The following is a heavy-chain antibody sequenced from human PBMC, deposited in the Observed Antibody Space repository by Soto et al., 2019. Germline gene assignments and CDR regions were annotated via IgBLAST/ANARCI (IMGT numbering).Heavy chain of an antibody. J-gene: IGHJ4*02. CDR1: GFSFSSYS. V-gene: IGHV3-21*01. D-gene: IGHD6-13*01. CDR2: ITSSSSSI. CDR3: ARAFAGTSSSDY. Sequence: GGSLRLSCAASGFSFSSYSMIWVRQAPGEGLEWVSFITSSSSSIFYAASVQGRFTISRDNAKNSLYLQMNGLRAEDTAVYYCARAFAGTSSSDYWGQGTLVTVSS.